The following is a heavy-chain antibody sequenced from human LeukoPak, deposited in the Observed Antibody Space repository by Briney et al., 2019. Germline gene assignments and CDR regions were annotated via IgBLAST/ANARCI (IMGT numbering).Heavy chain of an antibody. D-gene: IGHD1-26*01. CDR2: IYYSGST. J-gene: IGHJ4*02. V-gene: IGHV4-31*03. CDR3: ARQVNSGSYLGYFDY. CDR1: GGSISSGGYY. Sequence: PSETLSLTCTVSGGSISSGGYYWSWIRQHPGKGLEWIGYIYYSGSTYYNPSLKSRVTISVDTSKNQFSLKLSSVTAADTAVYYCARQVNSGSYLGYFDYWGQGALVTVSS.